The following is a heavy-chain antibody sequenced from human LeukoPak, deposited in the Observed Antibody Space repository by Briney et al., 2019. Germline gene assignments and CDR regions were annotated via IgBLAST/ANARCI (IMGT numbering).Heavy chain of an antibody. D-gene: IGHD2-8*02. CDR3: SSRRDYWVIDY. V-gene: IGHV4-39*01. CDR1: GNSISRSYY. Sequence: SETLSLTCTVWGNSISRSYYWDWIRQSPGKGLERIGSSIYYSGTTYYNPSLKSRVTISLHTSKNQFCLSQESVAVTDSAMYYCSSRRDYWVIDYWGQGTLVTVSS. J-gene: IGHJ4*02. CDR2: SIYYSGTT.